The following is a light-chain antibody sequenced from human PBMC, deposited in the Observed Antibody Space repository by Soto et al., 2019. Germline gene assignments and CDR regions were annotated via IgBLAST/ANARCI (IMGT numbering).Light chain of an antibody. CDR2: ATS. J-gene: IGKJ2*01. V-gene: IGKV1-39*01. CDR1: QSISSY. CDR3: QQSYITPYT. Sequence: DIQMTQSPSSLSASVGDRVPITCRASQSISSYLNWYQQKPGKAPKLLFYATSSLLSGVPSRFSGSGSGTDFTLTISSLQPEDFATYYCQQSYITPYTFGQGTKLEIK.